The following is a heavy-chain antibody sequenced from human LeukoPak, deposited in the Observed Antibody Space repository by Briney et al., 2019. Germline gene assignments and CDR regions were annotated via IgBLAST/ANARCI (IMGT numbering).Heavy chain of an antibody. CDR2: INPNSGGT. CDR1: GYTFTGYY. V-gene: IGHV1-2*02. Sequence: GASVKVSCKASGYTFTGYYMHWVRQAPGQGLKWMGWINPNSGGTNYAQKFQGRVTMTRDTSISTAYMELSRLRSDDTAVYYCAALGFIRSDAFDIWGQGTMVTVSS. J-gene: IGHJ3*02. D-gene: IGHD3-16*01. CDR3: AALGFIRSDAFDI.